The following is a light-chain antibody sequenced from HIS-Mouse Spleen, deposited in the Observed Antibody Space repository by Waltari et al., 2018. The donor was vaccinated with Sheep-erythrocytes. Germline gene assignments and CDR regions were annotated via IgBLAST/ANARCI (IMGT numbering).Light chain of an antibody. CDR1: SSNIGAGYD. V-gene: IGLV1-40*01. J-gene: IGLJ2*01. Sequence: QSVLTQPPSVSGAPGQRVTISCTGSSSNIGAGYDVHWYQQLPGTAPKLLIYCNSDRPSWVPYRFAGSKSGTSASLAITGLQAEDEADYYCQSYDSSLSGSVFGGGTKLTVL. CDR2: CNS. CDR3: QSYDSSLSGSV.